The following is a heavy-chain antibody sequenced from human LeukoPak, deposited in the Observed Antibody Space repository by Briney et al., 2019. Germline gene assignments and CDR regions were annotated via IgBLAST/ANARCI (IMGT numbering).Heavy chain of an antibody. CDR1: GFTLSNNW. Sequence: PGGSLRPSCAASGFTLSNNWMHWVRQAPGKGLVWVSRINSDGSSTRYADSVKGRFTISRDNAKNTLYLQMNSLRAEDTAVYYCARELVVRAGDYFDYWGQGTLVVVSS. J-gene: IGHJ4*02. CDR2: INSDGSST. V-gene: IGHV3-74*01. CDR3: ARELVVRAGDYFDY. D-gene: IGHD2-2*01.